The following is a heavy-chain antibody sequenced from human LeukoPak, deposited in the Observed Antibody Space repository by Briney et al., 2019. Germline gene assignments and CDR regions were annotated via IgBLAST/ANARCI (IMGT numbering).Heavy chain of an antibody. J-gene: IGHJ4*02. D-gene: IGHD6-19*01. V-gene: IGHV1-2*02. CDR2: INPNSGGT. Sequence: ASVKVSCKASGYTFTGYYMHWVRQAPGQGLEWMGWINPNSGGTNYAQKFQGRVTMTRDTSISTAYMELSRLRSDDTAVCYCARDIAEQWLGGFDYWGQGTLVTVSS. CDR1: GYTFTGYY. CDR3: ARDIAEQWLGGFDY.